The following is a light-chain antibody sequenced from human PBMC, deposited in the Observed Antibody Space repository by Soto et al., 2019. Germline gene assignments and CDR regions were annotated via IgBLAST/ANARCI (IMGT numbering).Light chain of an antibody. CDR3: CSYAGSSTIVV. Sequence: QSALTQPASVSGSPGQSITISCTGTSSAVGSYNLVSWYQQHPGKAPKLMIYEGSKRPSGVSNRFSGSKSGNTASLTISGLQAEDEADYYCCSYAGSSTIVVFGGGTKLTVL. CDR1: SSAVGSYNL. CDR2: EGS. V-gene: IGLV2-23*03. J-gene: IGLJ2*01.